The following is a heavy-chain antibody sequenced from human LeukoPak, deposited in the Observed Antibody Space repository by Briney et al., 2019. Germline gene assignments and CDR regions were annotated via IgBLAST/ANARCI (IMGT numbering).Heavy chain of an antibody. Sequence: SETLSLTCTVSDDSNTMYYWTWIRQPPGKGLEWIGYVHHTGSTKFNPSLNGRVRISRDTSNNFFSLRLRSVTAADTAVYFCARGRVSSSTWYSTYYYFFYMDFWGKGTTVTVSS. CDR2: VHHTGST. D-gene: IGHD4-11*01. V-gene: IGHV4-59*01. CDR3: ARGRVSSSTWYSTYYYFFYMDF. CDR1: DDSNTMYY. J-gene: IGHJ6*03.